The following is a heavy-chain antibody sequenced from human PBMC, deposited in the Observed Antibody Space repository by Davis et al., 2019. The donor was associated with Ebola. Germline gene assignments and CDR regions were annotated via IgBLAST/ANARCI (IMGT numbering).Heavy chain of an antibody. J-gene: IGHJ6*02. V-gene: IGHV2-70*01. CDR2: IDWDDDK. CDR3: ARIPKYYDFWSGYYYYYYYGMDV. CDR1: GGSFSGYY. Sequence: TLSLTCAVYGGSFSGYYWSWIRQPPGKALEWLALIDWDDDKYYSTSLKTRLTISKDTSKNQVVLTMTNMDPVDTATYYCARIPKYYDFWSGYYYYYYYGMDVWGQGTTVTVSS. D-gene: IGHD3-3*01.